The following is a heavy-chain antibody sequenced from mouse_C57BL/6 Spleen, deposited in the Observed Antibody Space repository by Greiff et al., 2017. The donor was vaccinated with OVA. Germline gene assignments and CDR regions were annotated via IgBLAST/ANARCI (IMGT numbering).Heavy chain of an antibody. Sequence: VMLVESGAELVRPGTSVKVSCKASGYAFTNYLIEWVKQRPGQGLEWIGVINPGSGGTNYNEKFKGKATLTADKSSSTAYMQLSSLTSEDSAVYFCARFYGSSSWYFDVWGTGTTVTVSS. CDR3: ARFYGSSSWYFDV. J-gene: IGHJ1*03. CDR2: INPGSGGT. D-gene: IGHD1-1*01. V-gene: IGHV1-54*01. CDR1: GYAFTNYL.